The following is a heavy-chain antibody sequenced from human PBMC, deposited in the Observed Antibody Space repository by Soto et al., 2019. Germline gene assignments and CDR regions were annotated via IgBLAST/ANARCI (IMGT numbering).Heavy chain of an antibody. J-gene: IGHJ5*02. CDR1: GFTFSNYA. V-gene: IGHV3-23*01. CDR3: EKEGTTSPYNGFDP. CDR2: LSDGGGST. Sequence: EVQLLESGGGLVQPGGSLRLSCAASGFTFSNYAMSWVRQAPGKGLEWVSGLSDGGGSTFYADSVKGRFTISRDNAKNTLYLQRSSLRAKDTAVYYCEKEGTTSPYNGFDPWGQGTMVTVSS. D-gene: IGHD2-2*01.